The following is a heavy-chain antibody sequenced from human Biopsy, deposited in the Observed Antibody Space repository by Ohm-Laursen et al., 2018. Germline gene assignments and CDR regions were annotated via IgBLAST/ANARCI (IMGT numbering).Heavy chain of an antibody. CDR3: TRGDYYYDSLAYYYWFDP. Sequence: GASVKVSYKAPGGTFSNYGVNWVRQAPGQGLEWMGWINAKTGDTNYAQKFQGRVTMTRDTSISTAYVDLSSLRSDDTAVYYCTRGDYYYDSLAYYYWFDPWGQGTLVTVSS. J-gene: IGHJ5*02. CDR2: INAKTGDT. CDR1: GGTFSNYG. V-gene: IGHV1-2*02. D-gene: IGHD3-22*01.